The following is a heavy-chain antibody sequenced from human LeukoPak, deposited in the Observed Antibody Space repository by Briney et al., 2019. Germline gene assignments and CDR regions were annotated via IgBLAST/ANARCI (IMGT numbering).Heavy chain of an antibody. D-gene: IGHD3-22*01. CDR2: IYYSGST. CDR3: ARDGSSGYYPYYFDY. J-gene: IGHJ4*02. V-gene: IGHV4-39*07. Sequence: SETLSLTCTVSGGSISSSSYYWGWIRQPPGKGLEWIGSIYYSGSTYYNPSLKSRVTISVDTSKNQFSLKLSSVTAADTAVYYCARDGSSGYYPYYFDYWGQGTLVTVSS. CDR1: GGSISSSSYY.